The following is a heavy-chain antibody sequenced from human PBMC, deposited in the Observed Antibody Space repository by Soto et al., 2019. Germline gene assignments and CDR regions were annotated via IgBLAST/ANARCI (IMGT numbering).Heavy chain of an antibody. CDR2: FNPTSGST. CDR3: ARDFPYSITQAPNDY. CDR1: GYTFINYY. J-gene: IGHJ4*02. D-gene: IGHD6-13*01. V-gene: IGHV1-46*01. Sequence: ASVKVSCKASGYTFINYYIHWVRQAPGQGLEWMGIFNPTSGSTNYAQKLQGRVTTTTDTSTSTAYMELRSLRSDDTAVYYCARDFPYSITQAPNDYWGQGTLVTVSS.